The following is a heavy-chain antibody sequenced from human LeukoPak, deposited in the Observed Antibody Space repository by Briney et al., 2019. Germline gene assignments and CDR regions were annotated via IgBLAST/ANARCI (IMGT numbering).Heavy chain of an antibody. CDR3: ARARGPVATYFDY. CDR2: INHTGNT. D-gene: IGHD5-12*01. V-gene: IGHV4-34*01. CDR1: GGSFSGYY. J-gene: IGHJ4*02. Sequence: SETLSLTFAVYGGSFSGYYWSWIRQPPGKGLEWIGEINHTGNTNYNPSLKSRVTISVDTSKNQFSLKLSSVTAADTAVYYCARARGPVATYFDYWGQGTLVTVSS.